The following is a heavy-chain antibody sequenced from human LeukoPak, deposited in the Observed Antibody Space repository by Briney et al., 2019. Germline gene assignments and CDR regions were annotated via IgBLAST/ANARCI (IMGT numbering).Heavy chain of an antibody. J-gene: IGHJ4*02. V-gene: IGHV3-7*02. CDR2: IKQDGSEK. CDR3: ATNLGYGSGIGGGH. D-gene: IGHD3-10*01. CDR1: GIALRDYW. Sequence: PGGSLRLSCAGSGIALRDYWMSWVRQVPGKGLEWVANIKQDGSEKYYVDSVKGRFTISRDNAKNSMSLQMNDLRPEDSAGYYCATNLGYGSGIGGGHWGQGIVVTVSS.